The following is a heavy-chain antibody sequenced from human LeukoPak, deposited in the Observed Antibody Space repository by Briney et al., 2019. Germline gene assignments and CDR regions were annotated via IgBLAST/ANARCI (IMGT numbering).Heavy chain of an antibody. D-gene: IGHD3-22*01. CDR3: AKGDSSGYYCSFDY. CDR2: ISGSGGST. J-gene: IGHJ4*02. Sequence: GGSLRLSCAASGFTFSSYAMSWVRQAPGKGLEWVSAISGSGGSTYYADSVRGRFTISRDNSKNTLYLQMNSLRAEDTAAYYCAKGDSSGYYCSFDYWGQGTLVTVSS. V-gene: IGHV3-23*01. CDR1: GFTFSSYA.